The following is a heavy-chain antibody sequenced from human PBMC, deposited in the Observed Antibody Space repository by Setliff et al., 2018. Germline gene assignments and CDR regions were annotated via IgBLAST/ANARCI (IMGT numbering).Heavy chain of an antibody. CDR2: MNPNNGKP. J-gene: IGHJ6*02. Sequence: GASVKVSCKASGYTFISYDIKWVRQATGQGLEWMGGMNPNNGKPGYAQKFQGRVTMTRNTSISTAYMELSILRSEDTAVYYCARTRGLDVWGQGTTVTVSS. V-gene: IGHV1-8*02. CDR1: GYTFISYD. CDR3: ARTRGLDV.